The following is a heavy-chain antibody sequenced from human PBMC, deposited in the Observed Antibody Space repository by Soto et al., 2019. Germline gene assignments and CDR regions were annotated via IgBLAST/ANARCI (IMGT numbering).Heavy chain of an antibody. CDR3: ARFYMVRGVMGAFDI. Sequence: TSGTLSLTCAVFGCSINSINRWRGVRQPPGKGLEWIGEIYHSGSTNYNPSLKSRVTISVDKSKNQFSLKLSSVTAADTAVYYCARFYMVRGVMGAFDIWGQGTMVT. J-gene: IGHJ3*02. CDR1: GCSINSINR. D-gene: IGHD3-10*01. CDR2: IYHSGST. V-gene: IGHV4-4*02.